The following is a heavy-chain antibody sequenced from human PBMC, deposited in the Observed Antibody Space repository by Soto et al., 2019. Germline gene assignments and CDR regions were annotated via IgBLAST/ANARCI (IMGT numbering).Heavy chain of an antibody. Sequence: GGSLRLSCAASGFTFNRYWMHWVRHAPGKGLVWVSHINTDGTNSNYADSVKGRFTISRDNAKSTLFLQMNSLRDEDTAVYYCAREFCSGGNCYTYYFDPWGQGIPVTVSS. J-gene: IGHJ5*02. CDR3: AREFCSGGNCYTYYFDP. CDR2: INTDGTNS. V-gene: IGHV3-74*01. CDR1: GFTFNRYW. D-gene: IGHD2-15*01.